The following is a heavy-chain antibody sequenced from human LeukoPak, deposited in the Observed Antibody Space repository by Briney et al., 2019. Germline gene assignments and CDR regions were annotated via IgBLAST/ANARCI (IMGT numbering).Heavy chain of an antibody. V-gene: IGHV4-39*01. J-gene: IGHJ4*02. Sequence: PSETLSLTCTVSGGSISSSSYYWGWIRQPPGKGLEWIGSIYYSGSTYYNPSLKSRVTISVDTSKNQFSLKLSSVTAADTAVYYCARGRWTRHFDYWGQGTLVTVSS. CDR3: ARGRWTRHFDY. D-gene: IGHD4-23*01. CDR1: GGSISSSSYY. CDR2: IYYSGST.